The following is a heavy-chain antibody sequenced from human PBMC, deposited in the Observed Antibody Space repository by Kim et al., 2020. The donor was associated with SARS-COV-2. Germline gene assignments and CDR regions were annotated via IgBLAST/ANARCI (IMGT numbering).Heavy chain of an antibody. CDR3: AKDGQLFWDSSSWPYYFDY. Sequence: GGSLRLSCAASGFTFSSYGMHWVRQAPGKGLEWVAVISYDGSNKYYADSVKGRFTISRDNSKNTLYLQMNSLRAEDTAVYYCAKDGQLFWDSSSWPYYFDYWGQGTLVTVSS. J-gene: IGHJ4*02. V-gene: IGHV3-30*18. CDR1: GFTFSSYG. CDR2: ISYDGSNK. D-gene: IGHD6-13*01.